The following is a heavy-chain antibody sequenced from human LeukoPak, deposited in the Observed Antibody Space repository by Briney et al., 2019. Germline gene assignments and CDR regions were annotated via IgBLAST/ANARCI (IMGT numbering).Heavy chain of an antibody. Sequence: PGGSLRLSCAASGFTFSSYEMNWVRQAPGKGLEPVSYISNSGGTIYYADSVKSRFTISRDNAKNSLYLQMNSLRAEDTAVYYCASHDYGVHFDYWGQGTLVTVSS. CDR3: ASHDYGVHFDY. CDR1: GFTFSSYE. D-gene: IGHD4-17*01. J-gene: IGHJ4*02. V-gene: IGHV3-48*03. CDR2: ISNSGGTI.